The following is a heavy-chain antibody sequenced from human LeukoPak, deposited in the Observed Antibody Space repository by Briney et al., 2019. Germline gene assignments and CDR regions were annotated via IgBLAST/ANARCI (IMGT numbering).Heavy chain of an antibody. J-gene: IGHJ3*02. Sequence: SETLSLTCTVSVGSICSSSYYWGWIRQPPGKGLEWIGSIYYRGSAYYNTSLESRVTISVDTSKNQFSLMLRSVTAADTAMYYCARKYSSGRNPCDAFDMWGQGTMVTVSS. CDR3: ARKYSSGRNPCDAFDM. CDR2: IYYRGSA. CDR1: VGSICSSSYY. V-gene: IGHV4-39*01. D-gene: IGHD6-19*01.